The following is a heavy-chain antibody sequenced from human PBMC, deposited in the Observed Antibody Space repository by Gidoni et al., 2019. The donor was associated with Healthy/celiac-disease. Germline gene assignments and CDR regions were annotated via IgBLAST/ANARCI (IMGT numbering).Heavy chain of an antibody. Sequence: QLQLQESGSGLVKPSQTLSLTCAVSGGSISSGGYYWSWIRQPPGKGLEWIGYIYHSGSTYYNPSLKSRVTISVDRSKNQFSLKLSSVTAADTAVYYCARGDYDYVWGSYSKGAYYFDYWGQGTLVTVSS. CDR1: GGSISSGGYY. D-gene: IGHD3-16*01. J-gene: IGHJ4*02. CDR3: ARGDYDYVWGSYSKGAYYFDY. V-gene: IGHV4-30-2*01. CDR2: IYHSGST.